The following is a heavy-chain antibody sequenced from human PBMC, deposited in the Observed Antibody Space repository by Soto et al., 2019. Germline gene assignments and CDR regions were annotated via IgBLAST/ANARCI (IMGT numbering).Heavy chain of an antibody. J-gene: IGHJ5*02. CDR2: IYYSGST. V-gene: IGHV4-59*01. CDR1: GGSISSYY. CDR3: ARHTRWFDP. D-gene: IGHD1-1*01. Sequence: SXTLSLTCTVSGGSISSYYWSWIRQPPGKGLERIGYIYYSGSTNYNPSLKSRVTISVDTSKNQFSLKLSSVTAADTAVYYCARHTRWFDPWGQGTLVTVSS.